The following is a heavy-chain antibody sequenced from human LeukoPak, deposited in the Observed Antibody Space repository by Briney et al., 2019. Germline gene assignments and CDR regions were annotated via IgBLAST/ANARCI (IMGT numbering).Heavy chain of an antibody. CDR2: ISGSGGST. CDR3: AKDSGYCSGGSCYEFPEDY. CDR1: GFTFSSYA. D-gene: IGHD2-15*01. Sequence: GGSLRLSCAASGFTFSSYAMSWVRQAPGKGLEWVSAISGSGGSTYNADSVKGRFTISRDNSKNTLYLQMNSLRAEDTAVYYCAKDSGYCSGGSCYEFPEDYWGQGTLVTVSS. J-gene: IGHJ4*02. V-gene: IGHV3-23*01.